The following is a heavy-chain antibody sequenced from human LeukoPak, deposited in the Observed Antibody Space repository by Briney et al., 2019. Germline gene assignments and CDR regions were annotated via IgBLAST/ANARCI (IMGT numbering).Heavy chain of an antibody. CDR2: IWEDGSNI. Sequence: PGTSPRLSCAASGFTFSSYGMHWVRQAPGKGLEWVAVIWEDGSNINYADSVKGRFTISRDNSKNTLYLQMNSLRAEDTAVYYCARVGYNSGWYEYWGQGALVTVSS. CDR3: ARVGYNSGWYEY. V-gene: IGHV3-33*01. CDR1: GFTFSSYG. D-gene: IGHD6-19*01. J-gene: IGHJ4*02.